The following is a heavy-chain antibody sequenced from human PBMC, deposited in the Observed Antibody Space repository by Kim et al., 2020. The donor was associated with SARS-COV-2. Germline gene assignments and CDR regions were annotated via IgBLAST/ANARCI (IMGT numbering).Heavy chain of an antibody. CDR1: GYSFTSYW. D-gene: IGHD6-6*01. V-gene: IGHV5-51*01. CDR3: AIPLSSAARSRDYYYGMDV. CDR2: IYPGDSDT. Sequence: GESLKISCKGSGYSFTSYWIGWVRQMPGKGLEWMGIIYPGDSDTRYSPSFQGQVTISADKSISTAYLQWSSLKASDTAMYYCAIPLSSAARSRDYYYGMDVWGQGTTVTVSS. J-gene: IGHJ6*02.